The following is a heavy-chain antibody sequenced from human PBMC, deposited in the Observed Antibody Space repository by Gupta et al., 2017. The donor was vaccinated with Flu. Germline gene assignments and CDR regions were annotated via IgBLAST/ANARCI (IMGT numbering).Heavy chain of an antibody. D-gene: IGHD2-2*01. J-gene: IGHJ4*02. CDR3: AREATRNYFDY. V-gene: IGHV4-38-2*02. CDR2: IYHSGST. Sequence: QVQLQESGPGLVKPSATLSLTCAVSGYSISSGYYWGWIRQPPGKGLELIGSIYHSGSTYYNPSLKSRVTISVDTSKNQFSLKLSFVTAADTAVYYCAREATRNYFDYWGQGTLVTVSS. CDR1: GYSISSGYY.